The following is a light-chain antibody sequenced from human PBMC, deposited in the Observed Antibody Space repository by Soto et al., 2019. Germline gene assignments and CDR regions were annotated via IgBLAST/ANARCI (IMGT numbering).Light chain of an antibody. CDR1: QSISSW. Sequence: DIQMTQSPSTLSASVGDRVTITCRASQSISSWVAWYQQKPGKAPKLLIYKASSLERGVPSRFSGRGSRTEFTLTISSLQPDDFATYYCQQYNSYWTFGQGTKVEIK. CDR2: KAS. J-gene: IGKJ1*01. V-gene: IGKV1-5*03. CDR3: QQYNSYWT.